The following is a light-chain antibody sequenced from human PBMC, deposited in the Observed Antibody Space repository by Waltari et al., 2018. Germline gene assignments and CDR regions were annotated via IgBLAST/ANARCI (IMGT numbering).Light chain of an antibody. J-gene: IGKJ5*01. CDR1: QGISSA. V-gene: IGKV1-13*02. CDR2: DAS. CDR3: QHFNSYPIT. Sequence: AIQLTQSPSSLSASVGDRVTITCRASQGISSALAWYQQKPGKAPKLLIYDASRLESGVPSRFSGSGSGTDFTLTISSLQPEDFATYYCQHFNSYPITFGQGTRLEIK.